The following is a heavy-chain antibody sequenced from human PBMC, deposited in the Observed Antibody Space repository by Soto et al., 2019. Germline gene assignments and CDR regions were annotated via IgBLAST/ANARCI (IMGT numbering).Heavy chain of an antibody. J-gene: IGHJ2*01. V-gene: IGHV1-8*01. CDR3: ARRMTWSLWCFDL. CDR1: GYTFKDYD. Sequence: QVQLLQSGAEVKKPGTSVRVSCRASGYTFKDYDINWVRRAPGQGLEWMGWMNPNSGNTAYARKFHERITMTRSVSARTAFMELSSLTPDDTAVYYCARRMTWSLWCFDLWGSGTQVTVSS. CDR2: MNPNSGNT. D-gene: IGHD3-3*01.